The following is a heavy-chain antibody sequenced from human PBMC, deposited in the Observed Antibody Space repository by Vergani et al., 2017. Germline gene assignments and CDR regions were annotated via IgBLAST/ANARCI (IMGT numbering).Heavy chain of an antibody. CDR3: ARAVSTTVGDPPGY. J-gene: IGHJ4*02. CDR2: IGTAGDT. D-gene: IGHD4-23*01. V-gene: IGHV3-13*01. Sequence: EVQLVESGGGLVQPGGSLRLSCAASGFTFSSYDMHWVHQATGKGLEWVSAIGTAGDTYYPGSVKGRFTISRENAKNSLYLQMNSLRAGDTAIYYCARAVSTTVGDPPGYWGQGTLVTVSS. CDR1: GFTFSSYD.